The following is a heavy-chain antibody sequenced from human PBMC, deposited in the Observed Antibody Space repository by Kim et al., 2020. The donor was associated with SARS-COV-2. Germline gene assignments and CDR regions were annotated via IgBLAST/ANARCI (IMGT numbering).Heavy chain of an antibody. Sequence: SETLSHTCAVYGGSFSGYYWSWIRQPPGKGLEWIGEINHSGSTNYNPSLKSRVTISVDTSKNQFSLKLSSVTAADTAVYYCAREIDYYYGMDVWGQGTTVTVSS. J-gene: IGHJ6*02. V-gene: IGHV4-34*01. CDR3: AREIDYYYGMDV. CDR1: GGSFSGYY. CDR2: INHSGST.